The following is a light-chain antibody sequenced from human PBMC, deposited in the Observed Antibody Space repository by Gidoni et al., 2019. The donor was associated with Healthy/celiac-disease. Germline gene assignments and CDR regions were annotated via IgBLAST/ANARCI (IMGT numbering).Light chain of an antibody. CDR3: QQSYSTPPFT. V-gene: IGKV1-39*01. Sequence: DIQMTQSPSSLSASVGDRVTITCRASQSISSYLNWYQQIPGKAPKLLIYAASSLQSGVPSRFSGSGSGTDFTLTISSLQPEDFATYYCQQSYSTPPFTFXPXTKVDIK. J-gene: IGKJ3*01. CDR1: QSISSY. CDR2: AAS.